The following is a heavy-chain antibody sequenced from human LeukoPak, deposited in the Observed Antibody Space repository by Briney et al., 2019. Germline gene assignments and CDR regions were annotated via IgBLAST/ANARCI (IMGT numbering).Heavy chain of an antibody. CDR2: IYYSGST. CDR3: ARDDGVYSSGPYFQH. V-gene: IGHV4-59*01. CDR1: GGSISSYY. Sequence: SETLSLTCTVSGGSISSYYWSWIRQPPGKGLEWIGYIYYSGSTNYNPSLKSRVAISVDTSKNQFSLKLSSVTAADTAVYYCARDDGVYSSGPYFQHWGQGTLVTVSS. J-gene: IGHJ1*01. D-gene: IGHD6-19*01.